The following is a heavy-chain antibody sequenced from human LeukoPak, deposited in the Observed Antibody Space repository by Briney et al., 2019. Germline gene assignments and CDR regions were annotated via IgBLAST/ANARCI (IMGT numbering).Heavy chain of an antibody. D-gene: IGHD1-1*01. CDR2: TYYRSKWYT. CDR3: ARSTGPIDS. Sequence: QTLSLGSAMAGGRVSNNSAAWKWLRQYKSRGLEWLGRTYYRSKWYTYYAASVKSRIAINRDTSKNQFSLQLNSVTPEDTAVYYCARSTGPIDSWGQGTLVTVSS. V-gene: IGHV6-1*01. J-gene: IGHJ4*02. CDR1: GGRVSNNSAA.